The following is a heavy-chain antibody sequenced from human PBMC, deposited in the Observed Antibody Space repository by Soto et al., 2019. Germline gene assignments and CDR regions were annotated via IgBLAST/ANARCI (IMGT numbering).Heavy chain of an antibody. D-gene: IGHD3-22*01. J-gene: IGHJ3*02. V-gene: IGHV4-31*03. CDR3: ARLPYYYDSSGYYPDAFDI. CDR1: GGSISSGGYY. CDR2: IYYSGST. Sequence: QVQLQESGPGLVKPSQTLSLTCTVSGGSISSGGYYWSWIRQHPGKGLEWIGYIYYSGSTYYNPSLKSRVTISVDTSKNQVSLKLSSVTAADTAVYYCARLPYYYDSSGYYPDAFDIWGQGTMVTVSS.